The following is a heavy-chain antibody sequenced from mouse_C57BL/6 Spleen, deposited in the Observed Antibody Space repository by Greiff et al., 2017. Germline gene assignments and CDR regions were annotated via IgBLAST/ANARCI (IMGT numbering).Heavy chain of an antibody. CDR2: IYPGSGST. Sequence: QVHVKQPGAELVKPGASVKMSCKASGYTFTSYWITWVKQRPGQGLEWIGDIYPGSGSTNYNEKFKSKATLTVDTSSSTAYMQLSSLTSEDSAVYYCARSGIITTVVAPFDYWGQGTTLTVSS. D-gene: IGHD1-1*01. CDR3: ARSGIITTVVAPFDY. CDR1: GYTFTSYW. J-gene: IGHJ2*01. V-gene: IGHV1-55*01.